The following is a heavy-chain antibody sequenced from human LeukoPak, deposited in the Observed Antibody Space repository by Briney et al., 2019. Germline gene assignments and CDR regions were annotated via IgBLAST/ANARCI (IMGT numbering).Heavy chain of an antibody. CDR3: ARMKLTGFNYYYYGMDV. J-gene: IGHJ6*02. V-gene: IGHV4-59*01. D-gene: IGHD7-27*01. CDR2: IYYSGST. Sequence: SETLSLTCTVSGGSISSYYWSWIRQPPGKGLEWIGYIYYSGSTNYNPSLKSRVTISVDTSKNQFSLKLSSVTAADTAVYYCARMKLTGFNYYYYGMDVWGQGTMVTVSS. CDR1: GGSISSYY.